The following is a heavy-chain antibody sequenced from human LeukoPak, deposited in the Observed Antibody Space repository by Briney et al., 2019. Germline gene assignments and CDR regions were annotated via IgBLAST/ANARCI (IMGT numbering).Heavy chain of an antibody. CDR1: GFTFSNYW. J-gene: IGHJ3*02. CDR3: VRWQDI. Sequence: PGGSLGLSCAASGFTFSNYWMHWVRQAPGKGLVWVSRIKTDGTYASYAESVKGRFTVSRDNAKNTLHLQMNSLRAEDTAVYYCVRWQDIWGQGTMVTVSS. V-gene: IGHV3-74*01. CDR2: IKTDGTYA.